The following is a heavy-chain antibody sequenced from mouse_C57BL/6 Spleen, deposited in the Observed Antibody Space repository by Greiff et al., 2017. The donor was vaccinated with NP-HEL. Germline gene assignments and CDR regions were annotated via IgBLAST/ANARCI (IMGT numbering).Heavy chain of an antibody. V-gene: IGHV1-55*01. J-gene: IGHJ3*01. CDR3: ARDPSYGNYVAY. D-gene: IGHD2-1*01. Sequence: QVQLQQSGAELVKPGASVKMSCKASGYTFTSYWITWVKQRPGQGLEWIGDIYPGSGSTNYNEKFKSKATLTVDTSSSTAYLQLSSLTSEDSAVYYCARDPSYGNYVAYWGQGTLVTVSA. CDR2: IYPGSGST. CDR1: GYTFTSYW.